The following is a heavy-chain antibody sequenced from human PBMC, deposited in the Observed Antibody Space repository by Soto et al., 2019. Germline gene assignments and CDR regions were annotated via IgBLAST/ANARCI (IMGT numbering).Heavy chain of an antibody. CDR3: ARDRLPTVMDV. D-gene: IGHD4-4*01. CDR1: GFTVSSNY. CDR2: IYSGGST. V-gene: IGHV3-66*01. J-gene: IGHJ6*02. Sequence: EVQLVESGGGLVQPGGSLRLSCAASGFTVSSNYMSWVRQAPGKGLEWVSDIYSGGSTYYADFVKGRFSISTDNSSYSPHLQMNSRRAEDTAVYYGARDRLPTVMDVWGQGTTVTVS.